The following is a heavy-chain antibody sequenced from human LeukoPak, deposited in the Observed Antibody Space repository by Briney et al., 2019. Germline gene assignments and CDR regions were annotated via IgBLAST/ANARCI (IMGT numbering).Heavy chain of an antibody. Sequence: SQTLSLTCTVSGGSISSHYWSWIRQPPGKGLEWIGYIYYSGSTNYNPSLKSRVTISVDTSKNQFSLKLSSVTAADTAVYYCAKTSSGWMYYFDYWGQGTLVTVSS. J-gene: IGHJ4*02. CDR2: IYYSGST. CDR1: GGSISSHY. V-gene: IGHV4-59*11. D-gene: IGHD6-19*01. CDR3: AKTSSGWMYYFDY.